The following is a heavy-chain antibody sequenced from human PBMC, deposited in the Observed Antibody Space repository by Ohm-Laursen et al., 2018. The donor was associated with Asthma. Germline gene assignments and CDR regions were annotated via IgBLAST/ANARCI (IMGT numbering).Heavy chain of an antibody. D-gene: IGHD6-13*01. V-gene: IGHV3-23*01. CDR3: AKERSSSWPF. Sequence: SLRLSCAASGYTFSRYSIHWVRQIPGKGLEWVSQINDNSDLTYYADSVKGRFTISRDNSRNTLFLQMNSLRAEDTAVYYCAKERSSSWPFWGQGTLVTVSS. CDR1: GYTFSRYS. J-gene: IGHJ4*02. CDR2: INDNSDLT.